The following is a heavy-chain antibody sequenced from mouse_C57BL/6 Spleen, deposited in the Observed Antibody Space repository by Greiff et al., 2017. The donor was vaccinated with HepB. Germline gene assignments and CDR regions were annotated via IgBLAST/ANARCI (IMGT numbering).Heavy chain of an antibody. D-gene: IGHD3-2*02. V-gene: IGHV1-81*01. CDR3: ARSTVSSGYYYAMDY. Sequence: QVQLQQSGAELARPGDSVKLSCKASGYTFTSYGISWVKQRTGQGLEWIGEIYPRSGNTYYNEKFKGKATLTADKSSSTAYMELRSLTSEDSAVYFCARSTVSSGYYYAMDYWGQGTSVTVSS. CDR1: GYTFTSYG. J-gene: IGHJ4*01. CDR2: IYPRSGNT.